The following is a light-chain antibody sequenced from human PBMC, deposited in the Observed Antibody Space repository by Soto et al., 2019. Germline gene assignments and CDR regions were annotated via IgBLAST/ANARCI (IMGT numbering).Light chain of an antibody. V-gene: IGLV7-46*01. CDR1: TGAVTSGHY. J-gene: IGLJ2*01. CDR3: LLTYSGSRV. CDR2: DIN. Sequence: QTVVTQEPSLTVSPGGTVTLTCGSSTGAVTSGHYPYWFQQKPGQAPRTLIYDINKKHYWTPARFSGSLLGGKAALTLSGAQPEDEADYYCLLTYSGSRVFGGGTKLTVL.